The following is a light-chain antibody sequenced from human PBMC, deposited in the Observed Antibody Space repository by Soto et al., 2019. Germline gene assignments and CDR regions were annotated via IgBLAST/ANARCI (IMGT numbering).Light chain of an antibody. CDR1: SSDVGGYQY. CDR2: AVN. CDR3: CAYAGLNHVL. V-gene: IGLV2-8*01. Sequence: QSALTQPPSASGSPGQSVTISCTGTSSDVGGYQYVSWFQQKSGKAPKLIIYAVNERPSGVPDRFFGSKSDNTASLTVSGLQAEDEAEYYCCAYAGLNHVLFGGGTKVTVL. J-gene: IGLJ2*01.